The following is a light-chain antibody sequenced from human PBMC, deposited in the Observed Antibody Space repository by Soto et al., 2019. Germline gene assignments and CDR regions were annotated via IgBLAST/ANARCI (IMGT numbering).Light chain of an antibody. V-gene: IGKV1-39*01. CDR2: AAS. CDR1: QSISSY. Sequence: DIQMTQSPSSLSASVGDRVTITCRASQSISSYLNWYQQKPGKAPKLLIYAASSLQSGVPSRFSGSGSGTDFTLTISSPQPEDFATYYCQQSYSTHQYTFGQGTKLEIK. CDR3: QQSYSTHQYT. J-gene: IGKJ2*01.